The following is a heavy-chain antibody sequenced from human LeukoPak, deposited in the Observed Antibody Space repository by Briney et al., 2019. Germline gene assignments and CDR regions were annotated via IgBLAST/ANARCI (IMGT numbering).Heavy chain of an antibody. CDR3: ARGRGDYGILTGYYTHYGMDV. CDR1: GGSISSYY. D-gene: IGHD3-9*01. CDR2: IYTSGST. Sequence: SETLSLTCTVSGGSISSYYWSWIRQPAGKGLEWIGRIYTSGSTNYNPSLKSRVTMSVDTSKNQFSLKLSSVTAADTAVYYCARGRGDYGILTGYYTHYGMDVWGQGTTVTVSS. J-gene: IGHJ6*02. V-gene: IGHV4-4*07.